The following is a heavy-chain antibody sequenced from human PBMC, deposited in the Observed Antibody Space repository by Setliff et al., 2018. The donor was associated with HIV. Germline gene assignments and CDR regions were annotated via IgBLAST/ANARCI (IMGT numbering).Heavy chain of an antibody. CDR2: MYFSGNA. CDR3: ARVETTVRGATYAMDV. Sequence: SETLSLTCSVSGGSVSSHYWSWIRQAPGKGLEWIGTMYFSGNARPSPSLKSRVTISTDTSKNQLSLNLTSVTAADTAVYYCARVETTVRGATYAMDVWGQGTTVTVSS. V-gene: IGHV4-59*02. D-gene: IGHD3-10*01. J-gene: IGHJ6*02. CDR1: GGSVSSHY.